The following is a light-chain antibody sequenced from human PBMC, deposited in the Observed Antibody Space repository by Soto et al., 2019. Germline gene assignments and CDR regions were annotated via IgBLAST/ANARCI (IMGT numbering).Light chain of an antibody. Sequence: EIGLTQSPATLSLSPGERATLSCRASQSVSSSYLAWYQQKPGPAPRLLIYGASTRATGIPDRFSGSGSGTDFTLTISRLEPEDFAVYYCQQYGSSPLTFGQGTRLEIK. CDR1: QSVSSSY. V-gene: IGKV3-20*01. CDR3: QQYGSSPLT. J-gene: IGKJ5*01. CDR2: GAS.